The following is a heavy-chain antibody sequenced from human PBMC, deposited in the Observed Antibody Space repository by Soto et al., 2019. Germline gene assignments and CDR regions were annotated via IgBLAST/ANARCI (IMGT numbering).Heavy chain of an antibody. J-gene: IGHJ4*02. CDR3: ARPTSLGGNPFDY. V-gene: IGHV3-74*01. Sequence: PGGSLRLSCAASGFTFSSYWMHWVRQAPGKGLVWVSRIDSGGTNTVYADSVRGRFTISRDNAKNTLYLQMSSLRVEDTAVYYCARPTSLGGNPFDYWGQGTLVTVSS. CDR1: GFTFSSYW. D-gene: IGHD2-15*01. CDR2: IDSGGTNT.